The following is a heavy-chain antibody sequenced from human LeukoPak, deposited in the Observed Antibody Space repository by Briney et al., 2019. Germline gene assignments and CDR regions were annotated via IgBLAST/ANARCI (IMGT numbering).Heavy chain of an antibody. CDR1: GFTFSSYC. Sequence: GGSLRLSCAASGFTFSSYCMRWVRQAPGKGLEWVAVIWYDGSNKYYADSVKGRFTISRDNSKNTLYLQMNSLRAEDTAVYYCAGSWLNYYYYGMDVWGQGTTVTVSS. CDR2: IWYDGSNK. J-gene: IGHJ6*02. V-gene: IGHV3-33*01. D-gene: IGHD6-13*01. CDR3: AGSWLNYYYYGMDV.